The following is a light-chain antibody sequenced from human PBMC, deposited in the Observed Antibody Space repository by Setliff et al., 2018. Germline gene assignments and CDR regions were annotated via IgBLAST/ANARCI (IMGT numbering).Light chain of an antibody. Sequence: QSVLTQPASVSGSPGQSLTISCTGTNSDVGGYNSVSWYQHHPGKAPKLMIYDVINRPSGVSNRFSGSKSGNTASLTISGLQAEDEADYYCSSYTSSGTDVFGSGTKV. CDR1: NSDVGGYNS. CDR3: SSYTSSGTDV. J-gene: IGLJ1*01. V-gene: IGLV2-14*01. CDR2: DVI.